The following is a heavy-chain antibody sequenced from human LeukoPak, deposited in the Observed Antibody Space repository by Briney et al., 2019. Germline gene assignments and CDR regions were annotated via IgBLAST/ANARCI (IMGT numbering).Heavy chain of an antibody. J-gene: IGHJ4*02. V-gene: IGHV1-46*01. CDR2: INPSGGST. D-gene: IGHD1-20*01. Sequence: ASVKVSCKASGYTFTSYDINWVRQAPGQGLEWMGIINPSGGSTSYAQKFQGRVTMTRDTSTSTVYMELSSLRSEDTAVYYCARVGITGTRFEFDYWGQGTLVTVPS. CDR1: GYTFTSYD. CDR3: ARVGITGTRFEFDY.